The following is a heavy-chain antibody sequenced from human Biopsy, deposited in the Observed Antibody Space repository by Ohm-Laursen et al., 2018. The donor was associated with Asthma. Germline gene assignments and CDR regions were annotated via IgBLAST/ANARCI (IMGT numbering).Heavy chain of an antibody. CDR1: GYSFTSYH. CDR2: IKRSDDST. Sequence: ASVKVSCKASGYSFTSYHMHWVRQAPGQGLEWIGLIKRSDDSTFYAQKFQGRVTMTWDTSTSTVYMELSSLSSEDTALYYCARGPEYVRSSGALDYWGQGTLVTVSS. V-gene: IGHV1-46*01. CDR3: ARGPEYVRSSGALDY. J-gene: IGHJ4*02. D-gene: IGHD2-2*01.